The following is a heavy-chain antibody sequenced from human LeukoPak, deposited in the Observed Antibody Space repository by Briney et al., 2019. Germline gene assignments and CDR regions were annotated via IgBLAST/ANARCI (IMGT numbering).Heavy chain of an antibody. J-gene: IGHJ6*03. D-gene: IGHD3-3*01. V-gene: IGHV3-21*01. CDR3: ARFRGAWSGYYSHYYYMDV. Sequence: GGSLRLSCAASGFTFSTHSMNWVRQAPGKGLEWVSSISRSSSHMYYADSVKGRFTISRDNAKNSLYLQMNSLRAEDTAVYYCARFRGAWSGYYSHYYYMDVWGKGTTVTVSS. CDR1: GFTFSTHS. CDR2: ISRSSSHM.